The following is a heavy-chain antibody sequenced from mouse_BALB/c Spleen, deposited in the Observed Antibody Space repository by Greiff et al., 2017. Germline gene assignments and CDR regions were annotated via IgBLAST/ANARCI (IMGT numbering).Heavy chain of an antibody. CDR2: ISSGGSYT. V-gene: IGHV5-6*01. CDR3: ARHSGDYFDY. J-gene: IGHJ2*01. CDR1: GFTFSSYG. Sequence: EVKLVESGGDLVKPGGSLKLSCAASGFTFSSYGMSWVRQTPDKRLEWVATISSGGSYTYYPDSVKGRFTISRDNAKNTLYLQMSSLKSEDTAMYYCARHSGDYFDYWGQGTTLTVSS.